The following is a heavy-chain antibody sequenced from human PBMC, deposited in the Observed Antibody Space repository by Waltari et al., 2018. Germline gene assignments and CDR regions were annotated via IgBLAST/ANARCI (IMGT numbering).Heavy chain of an antibody. D-gene: IGHD3-10*01. V-gene: IGHV5-51*01. Sequence: EVQLVQSGAEVKKPGESLKISCKGSGYSFTSYWIGWVRQMPGKGLEWIGRIYPGDSDTRYSPSFQGQVTISADKSISNAYLKWSSLKASDTAMYYCATAPGDFWVLFDYWGQGTLVTVSS. CDR2: IYPGDSDT. CDR3: ATAPGDFWVLFDY. CDR1: GYSFTSYW. J-gene: IGHJ4*02.